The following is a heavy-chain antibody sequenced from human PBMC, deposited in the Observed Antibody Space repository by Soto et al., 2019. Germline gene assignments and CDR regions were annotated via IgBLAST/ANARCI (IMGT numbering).Heavy chain of an antibody. Sequence: GEYLKISCKGSGYSFTSYWVSWVRQMPGTGLEWMGRIDPSDSYTNYSPSFQGHVTISADKSISTAYPQWSSLKASDTAMYYCARHKRAYYYGSGSYGNYGMDVWGQGTTVTVSS. CDR2: IDPSDSYT. CDR3: ARHKRAYYYGSGSYGNYGMDV. D-gene: IGHD3-10*01. CDR1: GYSFTSYW. J-gene: IGHJ6*02. V-gene: IGHV5-10-1*01.